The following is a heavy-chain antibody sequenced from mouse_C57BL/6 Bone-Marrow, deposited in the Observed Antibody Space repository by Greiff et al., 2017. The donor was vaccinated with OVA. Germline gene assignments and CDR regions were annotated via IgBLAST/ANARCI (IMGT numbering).Heavy chain of an antibody. CDR1: GFTFSDYY. Sequence: EVMLVESGGGLVQPGGSLKLSCAASGFTFSDYYMYWVRQTPEKRLEWVAYISNGGGSTYYPDTVKGRFTISRDNAKNTLYLQMSRLKSEDTAMYYCARGGYYWAGFAYWGQGTLVTVSA. V-gene: IGHV5-12*01. J-gene: IGHJ3*01. CDR3: ARGGYYWAGFAY. D-gene: IGHD2-3*01. CDR2: ISNGGGST.